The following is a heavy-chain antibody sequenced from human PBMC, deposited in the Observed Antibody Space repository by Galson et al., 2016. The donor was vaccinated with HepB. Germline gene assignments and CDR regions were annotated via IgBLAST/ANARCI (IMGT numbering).Heavy chain of an antibody. CDR2: INPSGGGT. CDR1: GYTFSSYY. J-gene: IGHJ4*02. Sequence: SVKVSCKASGYTFSSYYMHWVRQAPGQGLEWMGVINPSGGGTSYAQKFQGRVTMTTDTSTSTVYMELSSLRSEDTAVYYCARGSVRGVIITIFDYWGQGALVTVSS. V-gene: IGHV1-46*01. CDR3: ARGSVRGVIITIFDY. D-gene: IGHD3-10*01.